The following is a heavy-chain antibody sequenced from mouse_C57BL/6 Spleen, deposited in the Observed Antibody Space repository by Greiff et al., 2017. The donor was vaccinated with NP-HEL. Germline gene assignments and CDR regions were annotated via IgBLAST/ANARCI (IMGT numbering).Heavy chain of an antibody. CDR3: ARDEASDDGYADWFAY. Sequence: VQLQQSGAELVKPGASVKLSCKASGYSFTEYTIHWVKQRSGQGLEWIGWFYPGSGSIKYNEKFKDKATLTADKSSSTVYMELSSLTSEDSAVYFCARDEASDDGYADWFAYWGQGTLVTVSA. D-gene: IGHD2-3*01. J-gene: IGHJ3*01. V-gene: IGHV1-62-2*01. CDR2: FYPGSGSI. CDR1: GYSFTEYT.